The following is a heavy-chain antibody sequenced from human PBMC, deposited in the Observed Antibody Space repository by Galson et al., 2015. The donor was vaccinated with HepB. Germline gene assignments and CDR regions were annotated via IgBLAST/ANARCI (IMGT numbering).Heavy chain of an antibody. CDR1: GFTFSSYS. V-gene: IGHV3-21*01. J-gene: IGHJ3*02. CDR3: ARDSYSSGGYDYVGGGAFDI. CDR2: ISSSSSYI. D-gene: IGHD5-12*01. Sequence: SLRLSCAASGFTFSSYSMNWVRQAPGKGLEWVSSISSSSSYIYYADSVKGRFTISRDNAKNSLYLQMNSLRAEDTAVYYCARDSYSSGGYDYVGGGAFDIWGQGTMVTVSS.